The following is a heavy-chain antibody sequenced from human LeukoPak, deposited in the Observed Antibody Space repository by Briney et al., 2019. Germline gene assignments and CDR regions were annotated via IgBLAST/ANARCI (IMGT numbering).Heavy chain of an antibody. CDR2: IYYSGST. Sequence: PSETLSLTCTVSGGSISSYYWSWIRQPPGKGLEWIGYIYYSGSTNYNPSLKSRVTISVDTSKSQFSLKLSSVTAADTTVYYCARHDRGYSYGPSLGYFDYWGQGTLVTVSS. CDR1: GGSISSYY. V-gene: IGHV4-59*08. CDR3: ARHDRGYSYGPSLGYFDY. J-gene: IGHJ4*02. D-gene: IGHD5-18*01.